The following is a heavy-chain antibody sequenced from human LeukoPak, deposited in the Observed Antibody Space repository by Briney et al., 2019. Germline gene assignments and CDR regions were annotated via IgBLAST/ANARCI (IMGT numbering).Heavy chain of an antibody. J-gene: IGHJ4*02. CDR3: ARAGYDSSGYSTYYFDY. CDR1: GGSIRSGGYY. Sequence: PSETLSLTCTVSGGSIRSGGYYWSWIRQHPGKGLEWIGYIYYSGNAYYNPSLKSRVTISVDTSKNQFSLKLSSVTAADTAVYYCARAGYDSSGYSTYYFDYWGQGTLVTVFS. CDR2: IYYSGNA. V-gene: IGHV4-31*03. D-gene: IGHD3-22*01.